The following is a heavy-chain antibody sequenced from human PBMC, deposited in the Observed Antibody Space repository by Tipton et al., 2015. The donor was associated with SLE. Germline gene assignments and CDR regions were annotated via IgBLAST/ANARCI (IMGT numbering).Heavy chain of an antibody. V-gene: IGHV3-7*01. D-gene: IGHD3-16*01. CDR2: IDQDGSEK. CDR1: GFTFSRYW. CDR3: ARHDEEPRSFDF. J-gene: IGHJ4*02. Sequence: SLRLSCVGSGFTFSRYWMTWVRQAPGKGLEWVANIDQDGSEKFYVDSAKGRFTVSRDNAKKSLYLQMNSLRGEDTAVYYCARHDEEPRSFDFWGQGTLVTVSS.